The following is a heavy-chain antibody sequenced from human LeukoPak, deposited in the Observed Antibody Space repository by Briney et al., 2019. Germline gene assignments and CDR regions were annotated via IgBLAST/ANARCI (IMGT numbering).Heavy chain of an antibody. J-gene: IGHJ6*03. D-gene: IGHD2-2*01. V-gene: IGHV3-33*01. CDR2: IWYDGSNK. CDR1: GFTFRSYG. CDR3: ARDRAAAMEYYYMDV. Sequence: LAGGSLRLSCAASGFTFRSYGMHWVRQAPGEGLEWVAVIWYDGSNKNYADSVKGRFTISRDNSKNTLYLQMNSLRAEDTAVYYCARDRAAAMEYYYMDVWGKGTTVTVSS.